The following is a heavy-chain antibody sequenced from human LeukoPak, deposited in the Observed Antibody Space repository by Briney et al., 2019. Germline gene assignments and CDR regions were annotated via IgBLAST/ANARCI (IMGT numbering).Heavy chain of an antibody. CDR1: GYTFTDYY. J-gene: IGHJ4*02. Sequence: ASVTVSCKTSGYTFTDYYMHWVRQAPGQGLEWMGWINPNSGGTNYAQKFQGRVTVTRDTSITTAYMELSSLRSEDTAVYYCARGYPLSLPFMVRGARSRADDKWGQGTLVTVSS. CDR3: ARGYPLSLPFMVRGARSRADDK. D-gene: IGHD3-10*01. V-gene: IGHV1-2*02. CDR2: INPNSGGT.